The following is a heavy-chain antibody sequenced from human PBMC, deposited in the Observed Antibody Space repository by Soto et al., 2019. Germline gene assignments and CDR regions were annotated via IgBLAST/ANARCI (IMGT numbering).Heavy chain of an antibody. J-gene: IGHJ4*02. CDR1: GGSVSSGSYY. CDR2: IYYSGST. CDR3: ARDECTFDY. Sequence: QVQLQESGPGLVKPSETLSLTCTVSGGSVSSGSYYWSWIRQPPGKGLEWIGYIYYSGSTNYNPSLKSRVTISVDTSKNQFSLKLSSVTAADTAVYYCARDECTFDYWGQGTLVTVSS. V-gene: IGHV4-61*01. D-gene: IGHD2-8*01.